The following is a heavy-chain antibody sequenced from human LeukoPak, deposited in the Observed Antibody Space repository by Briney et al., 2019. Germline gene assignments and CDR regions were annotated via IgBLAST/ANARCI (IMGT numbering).Heavy chain of an antibody. CDR3: ARTTTWDFDL. J-gene: IGHJ2*01. Sequence: SETLSLTCTVSGGSISSYYWSWIRQPPGKGLEWIGYIYYSGSTNYNPSLKSRVTISVDTSKNQFSLKLSSVTAADTAVYYCARTTTWDFDLWGRGTLVTVSS. CDR1: GGSISSYY. V-gene: IGHV4-59*01. D-gene: IGHD1-1*01. CDR2: IYYSGST.